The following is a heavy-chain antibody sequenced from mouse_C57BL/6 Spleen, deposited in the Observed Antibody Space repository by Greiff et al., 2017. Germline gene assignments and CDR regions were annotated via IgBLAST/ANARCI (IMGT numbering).Heavy chain of an antibody. CDR2: INPNNGGT. D-gene: IGHD2-4*01. J-gene: IGHJ3*01. Sequence: VQLQQSGPELVKPGASVKISCKASGYTFTDYYMNWVKQSHGKSLEWIGDINPNNGGTSYNQKFKGKATLTVDKSSSTAYMELRSLTSEDSAVYYCARVGNYDEAWFAYWGQGTLVTVSA. V-gene: IGHV1-26*01. CDR1: GYTFTDYY. CDR3: ARVGNYDEAWFAY.